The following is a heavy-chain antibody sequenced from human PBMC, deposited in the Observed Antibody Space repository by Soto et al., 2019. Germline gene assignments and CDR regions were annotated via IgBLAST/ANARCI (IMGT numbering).Heavy chain of an antibody. V-gene: IGHV3-33*01. CDR3: AREQQLVPISWGNWFDP. Sequence: HVQLVESGGGVVQPGRSLRLSCAASGFTFSSYGMHWVRQAPGKGLEWVAVIWYDGSNKYYADSVKGRFTISRDNSKTALYLQMNSLRAEDTAVYYCAREQQLVPISWGNWFDPWGQGTLVTVSS. CDR1: GFTFSSYG. J-gene: IGHJ5*02. D-gene: IGHD6-13*01. CDR2: IWYDGSNK.